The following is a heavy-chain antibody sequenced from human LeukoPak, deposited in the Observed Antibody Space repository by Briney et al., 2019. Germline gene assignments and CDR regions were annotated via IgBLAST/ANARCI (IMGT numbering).Heavy chain of an antibody. V-gene: IGHV4-30-4*01. Sequence: SETLSLTCTVSGGSISSGDYYWSWIRQPPGKGLEWIGYIYYSGSTYYNPSLKSRVTISVDTSKNQFSLKLSSVTAADTAVYYCTTRGGSFSIFDYWGQGTLVTVSS. CDR3: TTRGGSFSIFDY. J-gene: IGHJ4*02. D-gene: IGHD1-26*01. CDR2: IYYSGST. CDR1: GGSISSGDYY.